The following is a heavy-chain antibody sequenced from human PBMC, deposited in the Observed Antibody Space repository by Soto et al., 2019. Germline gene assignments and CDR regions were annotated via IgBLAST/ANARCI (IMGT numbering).Heavy chain of an antibody. Sequence: SVKGSGKAPGGTFSSYAISWKRQGPGQGLEWMGGIIPIFGTANYAQKFQGRVTITADESTSTAYMELSSLRSEDTAVYYCARVGPAYCGGDCYHDAFDIWGQGTMVTVSS. J-gene: IGHJ3*02. D-gene: IGHD2-21*02. CDR3: ARVGPAYCGGDCYHDAFDI. CDR2: IIPIFGTA. CDR1: GGTFSSYA. V-gene: IGHV1-69*13.